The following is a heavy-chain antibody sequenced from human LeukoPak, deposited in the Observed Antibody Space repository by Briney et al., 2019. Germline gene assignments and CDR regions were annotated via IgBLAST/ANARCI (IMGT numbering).Heavy chain of an antibody. CDR2: IYYSGST. Sequence: TSETLSLTCTVSGGSISSGDYYWSWIRQHPGKGLEWIGYIYYSGSTYYNPSLKSRVTISVDTSKNQFSLKLSSVTAADTAVYYCARAAVEMATIQHDYWGQGTLVTVSS. CDR1: GGSISSGDYY. CDR3: ARAAVEMATIQHDY. V-gene: IGHV4-31*03. D-gene: IGHD5-24*01. J-gene: IGHJ4*02.